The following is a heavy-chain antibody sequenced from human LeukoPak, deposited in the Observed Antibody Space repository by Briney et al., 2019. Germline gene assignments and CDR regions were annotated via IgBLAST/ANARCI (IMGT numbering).Heavy chain of an antibody. CDR2: ISSSSYI. V-gene: IGHV3-21*01. J-gene: IGHJ4*02. CDR3: ARDGFDY. Sequence: GGSLRLSCAAPGFTFSSYSMNWVRQAPGKGLEWVSSISSSSYIYYADSVKGRFTISRDNAKNSLYLQMNSLRAEDTAVYYCARDGFDYWGQGTLVTVSS. CDR1: GFTFSSYS.